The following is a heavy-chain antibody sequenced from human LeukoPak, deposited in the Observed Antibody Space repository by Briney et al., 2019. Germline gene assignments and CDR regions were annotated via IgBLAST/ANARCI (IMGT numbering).Heavy chain of an antibody. Sequence: GGSLRLSCAVSGFTFNTYAMHWVRQAPGQGLEWMAFISYDGRNKYYADSVKGRFTISRDNSKNTLYLQMNSLRVEDTAVYYCVNVVAATDYYYYGMDVWGQGTTVTVSS. CDR3: VNVVAATDYYYYGMDV. D-gene: IGHD2-15*01. CDR1: GFTFNTYA. J-gene: IGHJ6*02. CDR2: ISYDGRNK. V-gene: IGHV3-30*18.